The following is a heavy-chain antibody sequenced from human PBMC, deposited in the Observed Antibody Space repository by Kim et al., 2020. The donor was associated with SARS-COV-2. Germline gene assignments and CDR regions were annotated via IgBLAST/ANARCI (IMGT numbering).Heavy chain of an antibody. D-gene: IGHD3-22*01. CDR3: ARDPMYDSSGYTSAFDI. J-gene: IGHJ3*02. CDR1: GYTFTSYY. CDR2: INPSGGST. Sequence: ASVKVSCKASGYTFTSYYMHWVRQAPGQGLEWMGIINPSGGSTSYAQKFQGRVTMTRDTSTSTVYMELSSLRSEDTAVYYCARDPMYDSSGYTSAFDIWGQGTMVTVSS. V-gene: IGHV1-46*01.